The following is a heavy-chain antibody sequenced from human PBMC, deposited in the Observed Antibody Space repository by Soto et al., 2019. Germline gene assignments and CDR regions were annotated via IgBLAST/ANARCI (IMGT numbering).Heavy chain of an antibody. D-gene: IGHD2-15*01. CDR2: ISGSGGST. CDR3: AKNLGYCSCGSCHTTHPSDY. CDR1: GFTFSSYA. V-gene: IGHV3-23*01. Sequence: EVQLLESGGGLVQPGGSLRLSCAASGFTFSSYAMSWVRQAPGKGLEWVSAISGSGGSTYYADSVKGRFTISRDNSKNTLCRQMNSLIAEDTAVYYCAKNLGYCSCGSCHTTHPSDYWGQGTLVTVSS. J-gene: IGHJ4*02.